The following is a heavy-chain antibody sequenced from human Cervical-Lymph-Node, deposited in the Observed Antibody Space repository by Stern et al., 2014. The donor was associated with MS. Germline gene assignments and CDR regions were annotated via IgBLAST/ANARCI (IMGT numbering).Heavy chain of an antibody. J-gene: IGHJ4*02. D-gene: IGHD6-19*01. CDR3: ARVPSGWQTGFDY. Sequence: VQLVQSGGGVVQPERSLRLSCAASGFDFRIYGMQWVRQTPGKGLEWVAVIWFDGSNKNYADSVKGRFTIFRDNSKNTLYLQMNSLRAADTAVYYCARVPSGWQTGFDYWGQGTLVTVSS. CDR2: IWFDGSNK. CDR1: GFDFRIYG. V-gene: IGHV3-33*01.